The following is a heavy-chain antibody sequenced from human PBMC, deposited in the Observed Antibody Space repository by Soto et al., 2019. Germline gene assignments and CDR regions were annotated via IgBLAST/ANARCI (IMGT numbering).Heavy chain of an antibody. J-gene: IGHJ5*02. V-gene: IGHV1-69*01. CDR2: IIPIFGTA. CDR3: ARPSMVAMSGYGTWFDP. Sequence: QVQLVQSGAEVKKPGSSVKVSCKASGGTFSSYAISWVRQAPGQGLEWMGGIIPIFGTANYAQKFQGRVTITADESTSTAYMELSSLRSEDTAVYYCARPSMVAMSGYGTWFDPWGQGTLVTVSS. CDR1: GGTFSSYA. D-gene: IGHD5-12*01.